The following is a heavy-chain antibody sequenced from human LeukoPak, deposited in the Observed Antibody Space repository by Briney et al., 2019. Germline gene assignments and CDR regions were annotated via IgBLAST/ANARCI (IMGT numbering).Heavy chain of an antibody. V-gene: IGHV3-30*03. D-gene: IGHD3-22*01. CDR2: ISYDGSNK. CDR3: ARDQAMIVVVITTFDY. CDR1: GFTFSNYG. J-gene: IGHJ4*02. Sequence: GGSLRLSCAASGFTFSNYGMHWVRQAPGKGLEWVSFISYDGSNKYYADSVKGRFTISRDNSKNTLYLQMNSLRAEDTAVYYCARDQAMIVVVITTFDYWGQGTLVTVSS.